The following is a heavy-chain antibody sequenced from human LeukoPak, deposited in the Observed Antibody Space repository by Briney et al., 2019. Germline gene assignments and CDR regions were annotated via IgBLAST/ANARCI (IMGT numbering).Heavy chain of an antibody. D-gene: IGHD5-18*01. CDR3: ASTADTAMVTSVYYFDY. J-gene: IGHJ4*02. V-gene: IGHV4-30-4*01. CDR2: IYYSGST. Sequence: SQTLSLTCTVSGGSISSGDYYWSWIRQPPGKGLEWIGYIYYSGSTYYNPSLKSRLTISGDTSKNQFSLKLSSVTAADTAVYYCASTADTAMVTSVYYFDYWGQGTLVTVSS. CDR1: GGSISSGDYY.